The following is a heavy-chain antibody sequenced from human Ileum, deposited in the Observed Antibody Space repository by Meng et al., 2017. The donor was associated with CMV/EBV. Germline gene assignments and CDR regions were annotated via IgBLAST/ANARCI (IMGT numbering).Heavy chain of an antibody. CDR1: GYTFTGYY. Sequence: ASVKVSCKASGYTFTGYYIHWVRQAPGQGLEWMGWINPRSGATNYAQSLQGRVTLTRDTSINTAFMDLTSLTSDDTAVYYCARDPHSWTGVFEYWAQGTPVTVSS. D-gene: IGHD1-26*01. V-gene: IGHV1-2*02. CDR3: ARDPHSWTGVFEY. J-gene: IGHJ4*02. CDR2: INPRSGAT.